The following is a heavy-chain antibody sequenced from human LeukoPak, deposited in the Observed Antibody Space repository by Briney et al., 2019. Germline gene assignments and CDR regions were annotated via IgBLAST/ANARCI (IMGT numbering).Heavy chain of an antibody. J-gene: IGHJ6*03. CDR1: GFTFSSYS. CDR3: ARETIAAHYYYYYYMDV. CDR2: ISSSSSTI. D-gene: IGHD6-13*01. Sequence: GGSLRLPCAASGFTFSSYSMNWVRQAPGKGLEWVSYISSSSSTIYYADSVKGRFTISRDNAKNSLYLQMNSLRAEDTAVYYCARETIAAHYYYYYYMDVWGKGTTVTVSS. V-gene: IGHV3-48*01.